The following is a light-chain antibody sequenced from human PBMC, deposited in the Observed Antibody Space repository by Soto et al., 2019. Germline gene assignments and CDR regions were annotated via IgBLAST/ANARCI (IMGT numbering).Light chain of an antibody. Sequence: QSVLPQPASVSGSLGQSITISFTGTSSDVCGYNYVSWYQQHPGKAPKLRIYEVSNRPSGVSNRFSGSKSGNTSSLTISGLQAEDDADYYCSSFTITSTRVVGGGTKLTLL. CDR2: EVS. J-gene: IGLJ2*01. CDR3: SSFTITSTRV. V-gene: IGLV2-14*01. CDR1: SSDVCGYNY.